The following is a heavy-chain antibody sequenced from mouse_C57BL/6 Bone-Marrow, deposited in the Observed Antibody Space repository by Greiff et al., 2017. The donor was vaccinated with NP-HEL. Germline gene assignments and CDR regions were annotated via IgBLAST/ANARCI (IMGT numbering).Heavy chain of an antibody. Sequence: VMLVESGPELVKPGASVKISCKASGYTFTDYYINWVKQRPGQGLEWIGWIFPGSGSTYYNEKFKGKATLTVDKSSSTAYMLLSSLTSEDSAVYFCARRDYYGSSYYFDYWGQGTTLTVSS. CDR1: GYTFTDYY. CDR3: ARRDYYGSSYYFDY. J-gene: IGHJ2*01. D-gene: IGHD1-1*01. V-gene: IGHV1-75*01. CDR2: IFPGSGST.